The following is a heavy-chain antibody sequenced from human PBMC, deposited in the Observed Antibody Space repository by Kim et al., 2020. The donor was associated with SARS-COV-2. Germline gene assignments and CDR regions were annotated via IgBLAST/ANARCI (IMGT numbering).Heavy chain of an antibody. CDR3: AKREGSYPPSDYFDY. V-gene: IGHV3-23*01. D-gene: IGHD1-26*01. J-gene: IGHJ4*02. Sequence: DPVKGRFTISRHNSQNTLYQQMNSLRAEDTAVYYCAKREGSYPPSDYFDYWGQGTLVTVSS.